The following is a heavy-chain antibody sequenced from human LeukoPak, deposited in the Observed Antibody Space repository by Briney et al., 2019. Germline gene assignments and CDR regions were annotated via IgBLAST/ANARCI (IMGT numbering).Heavy chain of an antibody. CDR2: FDPEDGET. CDR3: ATIDGHYDSSGY. Sequence: GASVKASCKVSGYTLTELSMHWVRQAPGKGLEWMGGFDPEDGETIYAQKFQGRVTMTEDTSTDTAYMELSSLRSEDTAVYYCATIDGHYDSSGYWGQGTLVIVSS. CDR1: GYTLTELS. J-gene: IGHJ4*02. V-gene: IGHV1-24*01. D-gene: IGHD3-22*01.